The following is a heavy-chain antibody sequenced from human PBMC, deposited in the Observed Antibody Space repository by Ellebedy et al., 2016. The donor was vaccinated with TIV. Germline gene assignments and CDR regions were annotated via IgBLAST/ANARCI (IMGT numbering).Heavy chain of an antibody. J-gene: IGHJ4*02. D-gene: IGHD4-17*01. Sequence: GESLKISCAASGFTFSSYSMNWVRQAPGKGLEWVSCISSSDTYIYYADSLKGRFTISRDSAKNSLYLQMNSLRAEDTAVYYCARGSGDLPFDYWGQGTLVTVSS. CDR2: ISSSDTYI. CDR3: ARGSGDLPFDY. CDR1: GFTFSSYS. V-gene: IGHV3-21*01.